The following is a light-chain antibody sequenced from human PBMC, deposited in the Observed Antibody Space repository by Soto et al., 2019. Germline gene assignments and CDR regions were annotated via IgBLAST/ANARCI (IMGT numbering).Light chain of an antibody. J-gene: IGLJ2*01. CDR2: EVS. Sequence: QSALTQPASVSGSPGQSITISCTGTSSDVGGYHYVSWYQQHPGRAPKLLIYEVSNRPSGVSNRFSGSKSGNTASLTISGLQADDAADYYCSSYTSSSTVVFGGGTKLTVL. CDR3: SSYTSSSTVV. CDR1: SSDVGGYHY. V-gene: IGLV2-14*01.